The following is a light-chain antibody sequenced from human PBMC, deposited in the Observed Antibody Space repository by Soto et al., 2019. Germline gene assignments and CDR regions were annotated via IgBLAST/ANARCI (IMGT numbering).Light chain of an antibody. CDR2: LNSDGSH. J-gene: IGLJ2*01. V-gene: IGLV4-69*01. CDR3: QTWGTGTMV. CDR1: SGHSSYA. Sequence: QPVLTQSPSASASLGASVKLTCTLSSGHSSYAIAWHQQQPEKGPRYLMKLNSDGSHNKGDGIPDRFSGSSSGAERYLTISSLQYEDEADYYCQTWGTGTMVFGGGTKLTVL.